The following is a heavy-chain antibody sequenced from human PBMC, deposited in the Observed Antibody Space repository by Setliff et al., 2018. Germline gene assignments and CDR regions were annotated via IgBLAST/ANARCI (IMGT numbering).Heavy chain of an antibody. V-gene: IGHV3-33*08. J-gene: IGHJ4*02. CDR2: IWDDGGYK. D-gene: IGHD2-15*01. CDR1: GFTFSTYR. Sequence: GGSLRLSCAASGFTFSTYRMHWARQAPGKGPEWVAIIWDDGGYKYHADSVKGRFTISRDNSKNTLYLQMNSLRPEDTAVYYCARTCSGSGCYAGLESWGQGTLVTVSS. CDR3: ARTCSGSGCYAGLES.